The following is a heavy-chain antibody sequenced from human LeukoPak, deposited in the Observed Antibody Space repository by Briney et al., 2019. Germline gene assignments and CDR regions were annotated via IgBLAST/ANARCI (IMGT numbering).Heavy chain of an antibody. CDR3: ARRPIAAADDY. CDR1: GGSISSSSYY. D-gene: IGHD6-13*01. J-gene: IGHJ4*02. V-gene: IGHV4-39*01. CDR2: IYYSGST. Sequence: PSETLSLTCTVSGGSISSSSYYWGWIRQPPGKGLEWIGSIYYSGSTCYNPSLKSRVTISVDTSKNQFSLKLSSVTAADTAVYYCARRPIAAADDYWGQGTLVTVSS.